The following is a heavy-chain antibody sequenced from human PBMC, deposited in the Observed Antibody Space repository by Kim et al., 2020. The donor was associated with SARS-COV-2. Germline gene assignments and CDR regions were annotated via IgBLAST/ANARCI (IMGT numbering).Heavy chain of an antibody. CDR3: ARGPDYGSGSSPGPWGMDV. CDR1: GGSFSGYY. Sequence: SETLSLTCAVYGGSFSGYYWSWIRQPPGKGLEWIGEINHSGSTNYNPSLKSRVTISVDTSKNQFSLKLSSVTAADTAVYYCARGPDYGSGSSPGPWGMDVWGQRTTVTVSS. J-gene: IGHJ6*02. D-gene: IGHD3-10*01. V-gene: IGHV4-34*01. CDR2: INHSGST.